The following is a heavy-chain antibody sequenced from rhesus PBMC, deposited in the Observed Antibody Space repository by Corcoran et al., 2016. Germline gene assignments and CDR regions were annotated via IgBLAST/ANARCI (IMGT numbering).Heavy chain of an antibody. CDR3: ARGGCSGIYCYNYAFDF. J-gene: IGHJ3*01. Sequence: QVQLVQSGAEVKKPGASVKVSCKASGFTFGSYAISWVRQAPGQGLEWMGVIIPLVGITNSARKFQGRVTMAADTSTSTAYMELSSLRSEDTAVYYCARGGCSGIYCYNYAFDFWGQGLRVTVSS. CDR2: IIPLVGIT. D-gene: IGHD2-27*01. CDR1: GFTFGSYA. V-gene: IGHV1-198*02.